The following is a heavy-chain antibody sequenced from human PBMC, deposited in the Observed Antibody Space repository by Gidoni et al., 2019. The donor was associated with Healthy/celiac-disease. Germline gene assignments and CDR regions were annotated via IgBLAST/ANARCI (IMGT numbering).Heavy chain of an antibody. Sequence: QVQLVQSGAEVKKPGASVKVSCKASGYTFTSYGISWVRQAPGQGLEWMGWISAYNGNTNYAQKLQGRVTMTTDTSTSTAYMELRSLRSDDTAVYYCARASYSSSFSLVVYYYGMDVWGQGTTVTVSS. D-gene: IGHD6-6*01. V-gene: IGHV1-18*01. J-gene: IGHJ6*02. CDR3: ARASYSSSFSLVVYYYGMDV. CDR2: ISAYNGNT. CDR1: GYTFTSYG.